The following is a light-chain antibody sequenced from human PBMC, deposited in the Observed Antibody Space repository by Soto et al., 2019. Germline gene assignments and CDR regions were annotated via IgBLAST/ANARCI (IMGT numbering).Light chain of an antibody. V-gene: IGKV3-20*01. J-gene: IGKJ1*01. Sequence: DIVLTQSPGTLSLSPGEIATLSFSASQSVSSSYLAWYQQKPGLAPRLLIYGASSRATGIPDRFSGSGSGTDFTLTISRLEPEDFAVYYCQQYGSSFVTFGQGTKVDIK. CDR1: QSVSSSY. CDR2: GAS. CDR3: QQYGSSFVT.